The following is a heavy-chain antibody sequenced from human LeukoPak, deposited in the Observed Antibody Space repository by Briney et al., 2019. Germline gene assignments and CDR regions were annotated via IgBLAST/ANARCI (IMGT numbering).Heavy chain of an antibody. J-gene: IGHJ4*02. CDR2: IIPILGIA. Sequence: WMGRIIPILGIANYAQKFQGRVTITADKSTSTAYMELSSLRSEDTAVYYCARRGPNADFDYWGQGTLVTVSS. CDR3: ARRGPNADFDY. D-gene: IGHD3-10*01. V-gene: IGHV1-69*02.